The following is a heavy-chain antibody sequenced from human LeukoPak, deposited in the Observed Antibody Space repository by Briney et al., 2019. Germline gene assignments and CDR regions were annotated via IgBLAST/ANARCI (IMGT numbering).Heavy chain of an antibody. D-gene: IGHD5-12*01. CDR2: ISSSSSYI. Sequence: GGSLRLSCAASGFTFSSYSMNWVRQAPGKGLEWVSSISSSSSYIYYADSVKGRFTISRDNAKNSLYLQMNSLRAEDTAVYYCARWIYLGGYDWRLDYWGQGTLVTVSS. CDR1: GFTFSSYS. J-gene: IGHJ4*02. CDR3: ARWIYLGGYDWRLDY. V-gene: IGHV3-21*04.